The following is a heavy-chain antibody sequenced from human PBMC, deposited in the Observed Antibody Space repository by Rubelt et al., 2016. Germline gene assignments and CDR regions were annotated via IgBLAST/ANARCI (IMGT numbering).Heavy chain of an antibody. V-gene: IGHV4-39*07. CDR3: VRIFDH. CDR1: GGSISSITYK. CDR2: IHYSGRT. Sequence: QLQLHESGPGLVKPSETLSLTCTVSGGSISSITYKWAWVRQPPEKGLEWIASIHYSGRTDYNPSLKSRVNISLDTSKNQVSLKLNFVTAADTAVYYCVRIFDHWGQGTLVTVSS. J-gene: IGHJ4*02.